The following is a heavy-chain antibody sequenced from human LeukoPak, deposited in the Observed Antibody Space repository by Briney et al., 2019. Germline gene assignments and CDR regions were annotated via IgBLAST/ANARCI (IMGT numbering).Heavy chain of an antibody. D-gene: IGHD3-22*01. Sequence: GGSLRLSCAASGFTFSSYAMSWVRQAPGKGLEWVSGITGSGGKTYYADSVKGRFTISRDNSKNTLFLQMNSLRAEDTAVYYCAKGDYYESSGYSPLFDYWGEGPRVTVSS. CDR3: AKGDYYESSGYSPLFDY. V-gene: IGHV3-23*01. CDR2: ITGSGGKT. J-gene: IGHJ4*02. CDR1: GFTFSSYA.